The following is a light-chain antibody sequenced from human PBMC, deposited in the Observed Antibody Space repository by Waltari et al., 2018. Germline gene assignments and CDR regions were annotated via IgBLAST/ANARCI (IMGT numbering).Light chain of an antibody. CDR3: AAWEDSLNGVL. CDR2: DYD. CDR1: SPNVGSNS. V-gene: IGLV1-44*01. Sequence: QSMLTQPPSASGTPGQRVTIPCSGSSPNVGSNSFTQFQHLPGAAPKLLIYDYDQRPSGVPDRFSGSKSGTSASLVISGLQSDDEADYYCAAWEDSLNGVLFGGGTKLAVL. J-gene: IGLJ2*01.